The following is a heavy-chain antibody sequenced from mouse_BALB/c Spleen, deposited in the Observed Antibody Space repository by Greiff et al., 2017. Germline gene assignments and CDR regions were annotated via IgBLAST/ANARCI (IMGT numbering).Heavy chain of an antibody. CDR3: ARSPIYYYGSSAMDY. V-gene: IGHV5-17*02. J-gene: IGHJ4*01. CDR2: ISSGSSTI. Sequence: DVQLVESGGGLVQPGGSRKLSCAASGFTFSSFGMHWVRQAPEKGLEWVAYISSGSSTIYYADTVKGRFTISRDNPKNTLFLQMTSLRSEDTAMYYCARSPIYYYGSSAMDYWGQGTSVTVSS. CDR1: GFTFSSFG. D-gene: IGHD1-1*01.